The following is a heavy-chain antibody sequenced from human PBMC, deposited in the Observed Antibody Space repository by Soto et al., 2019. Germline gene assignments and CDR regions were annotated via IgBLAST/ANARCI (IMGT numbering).Heavy chain of an antibody. Sequence: LXLACTVSAGSISSNYWSWSRQPPGKGLEWIGYIYYSGSTNYNPSLKSRVTISVDTSKNQFSLKLSSVTAADTAVYYCARRLVWSGSNWFDPWGQGTLVTVSS. CDR2: IYYSGST. V-gene: IGHV4-59*01. J-gene: IGHJ5*02. CDR1: AGSISSNY. D-gene: IGHD3-3*01. CDR3: ARRLVWSGSNWFDP.